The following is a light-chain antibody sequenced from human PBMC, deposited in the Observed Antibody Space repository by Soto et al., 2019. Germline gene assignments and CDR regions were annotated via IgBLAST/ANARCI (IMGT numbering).Light chain of an antibody. CDR1: QDISNY. V-gene: IGKV1-33*01. J-gene: IGKJ5*01. Sequence: DIQMTQSPSSLSASLGDSVTITCQASQDISNYLNWYQQKPGKAPKLLISRASNLEGGVPSRFSGGGSGTHFTFTINSLQPVDFATYYCQQYNNIAMSFGQGTRLEIK. CDR3: QQYNNIAMS. CDR2: RAS.